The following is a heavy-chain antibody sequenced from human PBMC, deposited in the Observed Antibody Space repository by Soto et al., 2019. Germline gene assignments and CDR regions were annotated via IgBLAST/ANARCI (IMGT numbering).Heavy chain of an antibody. D-gene: IGHD3-3*01. V-gene: IGHV3-21*01. CDR2: ISSSSSYI. J-gene: IGHJ6*02. CDR3: ASSGPVFGVVIYYYYYGMDV. Sequence: GGSLRLSCAASGFTFSSYSMNWVRQTPGKGLEWVSSISSSSSYIYYADSVKGRFTISRDNAKNSLYLQMNSLRAEDTAVYYCASSGPVFGVVIYYYYYGMDVWGQGTTVTVSS. CDR1: GFTFSSYS.